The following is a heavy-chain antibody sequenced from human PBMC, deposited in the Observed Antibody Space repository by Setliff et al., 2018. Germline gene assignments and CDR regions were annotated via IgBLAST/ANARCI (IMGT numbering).Heavy chain of an antibody. CDR3: ATQPLQWELLGFDY. Sequence: GASVKVSCKVSGYALTELSMHWVRQALGKGLEWMGGFDPEDGETIYAQKFQGRVTMTEDTSTDTAYMELSSLRSEDTAVYYCATQPLQWELLGFDYWGQGTLVTVSS. CDR2: FDPEDGET. D-gene: IGHD1-26*01. V-gene: IGHV1-24*01. J-gene: IGHJ4*02. CDR1: GYALTELS.